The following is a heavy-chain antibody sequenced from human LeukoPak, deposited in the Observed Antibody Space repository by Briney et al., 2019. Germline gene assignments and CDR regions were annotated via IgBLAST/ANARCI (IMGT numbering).Heavy chain of an antibody. CDR2: IIPILGIA. J-gene: IGHJ3*02. D-gene: IGHD3-10*01. CDR3: ARETISITMVRGVISDAFDI. CDR1: GYTFTSYG. V-gene: IGHV1-69*04. Sequence: SVKVSCKASGYTFTSYGISWVRQAPGQGLEWMGRIIPILGIANYAQKFQGRVTITADKSTSTAYMELSSLRSEDTAVYYCARETISITMVRGVISDAFDIWGQGTMVTVSS.